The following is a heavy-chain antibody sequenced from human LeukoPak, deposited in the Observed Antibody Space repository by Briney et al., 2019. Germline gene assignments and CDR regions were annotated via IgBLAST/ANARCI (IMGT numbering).Heavy chain of an antibody. V-gene: IGHV4-4*02. CDR3: ARERSFEYSSSTPHWYFDL. D-gene: IGHD6-6*01. CDR2: IYHSGST. CDR1: GGSIKSNNW. J-gene: IGHJ2*01. Sequence: SETLSLTCAVSGGSIKSNNWWSWVRQPPGKGLEWIGEIYHSGSTNYNPSLESRVTVSVDKSKNQFSLKLSSVTAADTAVYYCARERSFEYSSSTPHWYFDLWGRGTLVTVSS.